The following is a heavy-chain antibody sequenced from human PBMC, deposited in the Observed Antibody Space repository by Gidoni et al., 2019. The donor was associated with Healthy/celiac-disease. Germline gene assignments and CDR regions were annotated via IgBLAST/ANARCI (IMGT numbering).Heavy chain of an antibody. V-gene: IGHV3-30-3*01. Sequence: LEWVAVISYDGSNKYYADSVKGRFTISRDNSKNTLYLQMNSLRAEDTAVYYCARDRRVGANTGFGDYWGQGTLVTVSS. J-gene: IGHJ4*02. CDR3: ARDRRVGANTGFGDY. D-gene: IGHD1-26*01. CDR2: ISYDGSNK.